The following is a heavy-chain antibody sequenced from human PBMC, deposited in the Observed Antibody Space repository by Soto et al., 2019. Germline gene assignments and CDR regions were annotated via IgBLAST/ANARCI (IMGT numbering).Heavy chain of an antibody. CDR2: INPNSGGT. D-gene: IGHD2-15*01. CDR3: ARDLYCSGGSCYYPLDY. V-gene: IGHV1-2*02. Sequence: EWMGWINPNSGGTNYAQKFQGRVTMTRDTSISTAYMELSRLRSDDTAVYYCARDLYCSGGSCYYPLDYWGQGTLVTVSS. J-gene: IGHJ4*02.